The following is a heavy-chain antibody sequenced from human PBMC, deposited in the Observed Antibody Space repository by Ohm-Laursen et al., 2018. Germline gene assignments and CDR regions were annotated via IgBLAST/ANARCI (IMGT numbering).Heavy chain of an antibody. D-gene: IGHD2-2*01. CDR3: ARGGGYCSSTSCYFWFDP. J-gene: IGHJ5*02. Sequence: SQTLSLTCAVYGGSFSGYDWSWIRQPAGKGLEWIGHIYTSGSTNYNPSLKSRVTISVDTSKNQFSLKLSSVTAADTAVYYCARGGGYCSSTSCYFWFDPWGQGTLVTVSS. V-gene: IGHV4-59*10. CDR2: IYTSGST. CDR1: GGSFSGYD.